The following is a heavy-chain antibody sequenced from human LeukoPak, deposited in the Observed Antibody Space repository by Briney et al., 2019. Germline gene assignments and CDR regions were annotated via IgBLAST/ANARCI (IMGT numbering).Heavy chain of an antibody. CDR2: ISASAAMT. J-gene: IGHJ4*02. Sequence: GGSLRLSCEASGFTFNNYVMTWVRQAPGKGLEWVSSISASAAMTYYADSVKGRFTVSRDNSNNRLYLHMSGLTAADTAVYYCAKDRSIGTYYTFDHWGQGTLVTVSS. V-gene: IGHV3-23*01. D-gene: IGHD1-26*01. CDR3: AKDRSIGTYYTFDH. CDR1: GFTFNNYV.